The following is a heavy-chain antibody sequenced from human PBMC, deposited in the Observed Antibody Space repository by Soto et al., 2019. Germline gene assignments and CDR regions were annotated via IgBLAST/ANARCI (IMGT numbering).Heavy chain of an antibody. CDR1: GFTFDDYA. J-gene: IGHJ6*02. Sequence: EVQLVESGGGLAQPGRSLRLSCEASGFTFDDYAMHWVRQAPGKGLEWVSGISWNGGSIGYADSVKARFTISRDNGKNSLYLQMNSLRVEDTAFYYCAKDISGRGSFYYYYGMDVWGQGTTVTVSS. CDR3: AKDISGRGSFYYYYGMDV. D-gene: IGHD1-26*01. V-gene: IGHV3-9*01. CDR2: ISWNGGSI.